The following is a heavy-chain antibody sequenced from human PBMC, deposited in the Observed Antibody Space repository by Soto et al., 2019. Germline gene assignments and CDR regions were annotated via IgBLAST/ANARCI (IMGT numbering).Heavy chain of an antibody. V-gene: IGHV3-23*01. D-gene: IGHD3-10*01. CDR3: ARDHPVRGSVDY. Sequence: PGGSVRLSCAASGFTFSNFGMSWVRQAPGKGLEWVATISDTGGSRFHADSVMGRFTISRDNAKNTLYLQMNSLRAEDTAVYYCARDHPVRGSVDYWGQGTLVTVSS. CDR1: GFTFSNFG. J-gene: IGHJ4*02. CDR2: ISDTGGSR.